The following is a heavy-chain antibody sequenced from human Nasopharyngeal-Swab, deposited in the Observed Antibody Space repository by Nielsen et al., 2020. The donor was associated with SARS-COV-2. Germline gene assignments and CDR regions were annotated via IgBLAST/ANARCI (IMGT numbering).Heavy chain of an antibody. CDR3: ARGPLRYYDILTGYYMGYYYYYYMDV. Sequence: ASVKVSCKASGYTFTSYDINWVRQATGQGLEWMGWMNPNSGNTGYAQKFQGRVTMTRNTSISTAYMELSSLRSEDTAVYYCARGPLRYYDILTGYYMGYYYYYYMDVWGKGTTVTVSS. CDR1: GYTFTSYD. CDR2: MNPNSGNT. J-gene: IGHJ6*03. D-gene: IGHD3-9*01. V-gene: IGHV1-8*01.